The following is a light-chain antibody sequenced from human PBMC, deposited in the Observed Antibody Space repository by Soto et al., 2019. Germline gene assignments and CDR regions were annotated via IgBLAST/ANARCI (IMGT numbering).Light chain of an antibody. Sequence: QSALTQSPSASVTPGQRVTISCSGSRSNIGRNFPYWYQHVPGTAPRLLIQRNNERPSGVPDRFSGSKSGTSVSLAISGLRSDDEATYYCAAWDDTLDAQVFGGGTKVTVL. CDR3: AAWDDTLDAQV. V-gene: IGLV1-47*01. CDR2: RNN. CDR1: RSNIGRNF. J-gene: IGLJ3*02.